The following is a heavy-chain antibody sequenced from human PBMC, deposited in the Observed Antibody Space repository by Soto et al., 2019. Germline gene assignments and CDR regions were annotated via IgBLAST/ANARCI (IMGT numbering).Heavy chain of an antibody. Sequence: QVQLVESGGGVVQPGRSLRLSCAASGFTFSNYAMHWVRQAPGKGLEWVAVISYDGSNKYYADSVKGRFTISRDNSKNTLYLQMNSLRAEDTAVYYCARAGCDGGSCYTLVGLRYGMDVWGQGTTVTVSS. J-gene: IGHJ6*02. V-gene: IGHV3-30-3*01. CDR1: GFTFSNYA. D-gene: IGHD2-15*01. CDR2: ISYDGSNK. CDR3: ARAGCDGGSCYTLVGLRYGMDV.